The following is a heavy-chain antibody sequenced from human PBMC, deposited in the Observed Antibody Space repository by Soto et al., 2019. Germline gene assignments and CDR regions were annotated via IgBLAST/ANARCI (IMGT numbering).Heavy chain of an antibody. V-gene: IGHV1-2*02. CDR2: INPNSGAT. J-gene: IGHJ4*02. CDR3: AGNYYGSSGYYYVDY. Sequence: ASVKVSFKASGYTFTDYYIHWVRQAPGQGLEWMGWINPNSGATNYAQKFQGRVTLTRDTSISTAYMELSRLRSDDTAVYYCAGNYYGSSGYYYVDYWGQGTLVTVSS. CDR1: GYTFTDYY. D-gene: IGHD3-22*01.